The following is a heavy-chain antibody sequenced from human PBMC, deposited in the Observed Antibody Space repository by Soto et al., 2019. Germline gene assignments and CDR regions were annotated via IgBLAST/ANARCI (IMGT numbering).Heavy chain of an antibody. CDR2: IYYSGST. CDR3: ATSEGAVATGIDY. Sequence: PSETLSLTCTVSGGSISSGGYYWSWIRQHPGKGLEWIGYIYYSGSTYYNPSLKSRVTISVDTSKNQFSLKLSSVTAADTAVYYCATSEGAVATGIDYWGQGTLVTVSS. J-gene: IGHJ4*02. D-gene: IGHD3-16*01. CDR1: GGSISSGGYY. V-gene: IGHV4-31*03.